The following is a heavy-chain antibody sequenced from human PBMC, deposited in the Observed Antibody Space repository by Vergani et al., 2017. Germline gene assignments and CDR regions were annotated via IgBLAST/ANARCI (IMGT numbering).Heavy chain of an antibody. V-gene: IGHV3-23*01. Sequence: EVQLLESGGGLVQPGGSLRLSCAASGFTFSSYAMSWVRQAPGKGLEWFSAISGSGGSTYYADSVKGRFTISRDNSKNTLYLQMNSLRAEDTAVYYCAKDARYCSSTSCYTLYYYYYMDVWGKGTTVTVSS. D-gene: IGHD2-2*01. CDR1: GFTFSSYA. CDR3: AKDARYCSSTSCYTLYYYYYMDV. J-gene: IGHJ6*03. CDR2: ISGSGGST.